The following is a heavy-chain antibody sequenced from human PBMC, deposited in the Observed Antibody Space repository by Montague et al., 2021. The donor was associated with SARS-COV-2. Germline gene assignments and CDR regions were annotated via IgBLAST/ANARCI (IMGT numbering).Heavy chain of an antibody. Sequence: SETLSLTCGVSGGSLSGYHWSWIRQPPGKGLEWIGEIGPSGSTNXNPSLKSRVIISLDTSKNQFSLKLSSVTAADTAVYYCARGLIDITMIVVVFTGASLYLDYWGQGSLVTGSS. V-gene: IGHV4-34*01. D-gene: IGHD3-22*01. CDR3: ARGLIDITMIVVVFTGASLYLDY. CDR2: IGPSGST. CDR1: GGSLSGYH. J-gene: IGHJ4*02.